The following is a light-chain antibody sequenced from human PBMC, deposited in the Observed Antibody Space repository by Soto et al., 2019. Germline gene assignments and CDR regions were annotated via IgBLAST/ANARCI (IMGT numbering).Light chain of an antibody. V-gene: IGKV3-20*01. J-gene: IGKJ5*01. Sequence: EVVLTQSPGTLSLSPGERATLSCRASQSVTNNYLAWYQQRPGLAPRLLIYGASSRATGIPDRFSGSGSGTVFTLTISRLEPEDFAVYYCQQYHWAPDTFGQGTRLEI. CDR1: QSVTNNY. CDR2: GAS. CDR3: QQYHWAPDT.